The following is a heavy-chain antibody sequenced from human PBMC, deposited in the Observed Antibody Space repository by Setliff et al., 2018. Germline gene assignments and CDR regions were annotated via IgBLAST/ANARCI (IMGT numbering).Heavy chain of an antibody. Sequence: HPGGSLRLSCAASEFTFSSSGMHWVRQAPGKGLEWVSFILYDKSNEYYADSVKGRFTISRDNSKNTLYLQMNSLRVEDTAVYYCAKGGIRGVYYFDYWGQGTLVTVSS. CDR3: AKGGIRGVYYFDY. CDR1: EFTFSSSG. D-gene: IGHD3-10*01. J-gene: IGHJ4*02. V-gene: IGHV3-30*02. CDR2: ILYDKSNE.